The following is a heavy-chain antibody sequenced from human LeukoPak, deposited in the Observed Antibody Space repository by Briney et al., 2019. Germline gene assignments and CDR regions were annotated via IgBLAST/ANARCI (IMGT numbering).Heavy chain of an antibody. CDR1: GFTFSSYS. CDR3: ARSVLAAAGTGYYFDY. D-gene: IGHD6-13*01. V-gene: IGHV3-48*01. Sequence: GGSLRLSCAASGFTFSSYSMNWVRQAPGKGLEWVSYISSSSSTIYYADSVKGRFTISRDNAKNSLYLQMNSLRAEDTAVYYCARSVLAAAGTGYYFDYWGQGTLVTVSS. J-gene: IGHJ4*02. CDR2: ISSSSSTI.